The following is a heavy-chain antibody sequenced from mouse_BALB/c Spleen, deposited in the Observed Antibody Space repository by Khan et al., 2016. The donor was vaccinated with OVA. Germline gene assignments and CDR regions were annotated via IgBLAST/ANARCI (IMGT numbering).Heavy chain of an antibody. Sequence: VQLQQSGAELVKPGASVRLSCKASGYTFTNYYLYWVKQRPGHGLEWIGDINPRNGGTNFNEKFKNKVTLTVDKSSSTAYMQLSSLTSEDSAVYYCSRSGYGTFAYWGQGTLVTVSA. D-gene: IGHD2-1*01. CDR2: INPRNGGT. V-gene: IGHV1S81*02. J-gene: IGHJ3*01. CDR3: SRSGYGTFAY. CDR1: GYTFTNYY.